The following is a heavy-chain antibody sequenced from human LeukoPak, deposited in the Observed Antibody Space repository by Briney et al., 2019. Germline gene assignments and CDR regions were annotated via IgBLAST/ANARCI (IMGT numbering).Heavy chain of an antibody. CDR1: GFTFSSYG. CDR2: ISYDGSNK. Sequence: GGALRLSCAASGFTFSSYGMHWVRQAPGKGLEWVAVISYDGSNKYYADSVKGRFNISRDNSNNTLYLQMNSLRAEDTAVYYCAKGFGDYVDYWGQGTLVTVSS. D-gene: IGHD3-16*01. J-gene: IGHJ4*02. CDR3: AKGFGDYVDY. V-gene: IGHV3-30*18.